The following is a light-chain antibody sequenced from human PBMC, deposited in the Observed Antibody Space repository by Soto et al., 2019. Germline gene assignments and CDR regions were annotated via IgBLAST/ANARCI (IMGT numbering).Light chain of an antibody. CDR2: GAS. CDR3: RQYGSSPRT. CDR1: QSVSSSY. Sequence: EIVLTQSPGTLSLSPGERATLSCRASQSVSSSYLAWYQQKPGQAPRLLIYGASSRATGIPDRFSGSGSGTDITLTVSRLKAEEFVVYYCRQYGSSPRTFGQGPKVEIK. J-gene: IGKJ1*01. V-gene: IGKV3-20*01.